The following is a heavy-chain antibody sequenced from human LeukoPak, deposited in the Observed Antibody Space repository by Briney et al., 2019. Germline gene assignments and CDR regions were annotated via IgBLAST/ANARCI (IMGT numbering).Heavy chain of an antibody. Sequence: GGSLRLSCAASGFTFSSYAMSWVRQAPGKGLEWVGRIKSKTDGGTTDYAAPVKGRFTISRDDSKNTLYPQMNSLKTEDTAVYYCTTGTYYDFWSGYYEDPDAFDIWGQGTMVTVSS. D-gene: IGHD3-3*01. V-gene: IGHV3-15*01. CDR2: IKSKTDGGTT. CDR3: TTGTYYDFWSGYYEDPDAFDI. CDR1: GFTFSSYA. J-gene: IGHJ3*02.